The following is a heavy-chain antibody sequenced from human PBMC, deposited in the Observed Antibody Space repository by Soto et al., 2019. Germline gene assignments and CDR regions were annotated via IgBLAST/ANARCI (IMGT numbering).Heavy chain of an antibody. J-gene: IGHJ3*02. D-gene: IGHD3-16*01. CDR2: INHSGST. V-gene: IGHV4-34*01. CDR1: GGSFSGYY. CDR3: ARSPLGYDYVRQTWREVGDSFDI. Sequence: SETLSLTCAVYGGSFSGYYWSWIRQPPGKGLEWIGEINHSGSTNYNPSLKSRVTISVDTSKNQFSLKLGSVTAADTAVYYCARSPLGYDYVRQTWREVGDSFDIWGRGTLVTVSS.